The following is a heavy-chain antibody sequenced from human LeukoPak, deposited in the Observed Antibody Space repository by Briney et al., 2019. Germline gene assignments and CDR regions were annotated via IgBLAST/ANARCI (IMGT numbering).Heavy chain of an antibody. J-gene: IGHJ4*02. CDR3: ARDVTAVTSYLFDY. Sequence: GGSLRLSCAASGFTFSSYNMYWVRQAPGKGLEWVPFISTSSSYIYYADSVKGRFTISRDNAKNSLYLQMNSLRAEDTAVYYCARDVTAVTSYLFDYWGQGTLVTVSS. V-gene: IGHV3-21*01. D-gene: IGHD4-17*01. CDR1: GFTFSSYN. CDR2: ISTSSSYI.